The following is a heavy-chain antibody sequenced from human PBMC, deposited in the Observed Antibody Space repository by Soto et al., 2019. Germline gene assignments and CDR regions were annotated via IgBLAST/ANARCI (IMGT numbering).Heavy chain of an antibody. D-gene: IGHD2-15*01. J-gene: IGHJ4*02. CDR1: GYSFTNYG. CDR3: VRRVDCSGGSCYADY. V-gene: IGHV1-18*01. Sequence: QVQLVQSGAEVKKPGASVKVSCKASGYSFTNYGISWVRQAPGQGLEWMGWITADNGNTNFAQKVQGRVTMTTDTSXXTVYMELWSLMYVDAAMYFGVRRVDCSGGSCYADYWAQGTLVTVSS. CDR2: ITADNGNT.